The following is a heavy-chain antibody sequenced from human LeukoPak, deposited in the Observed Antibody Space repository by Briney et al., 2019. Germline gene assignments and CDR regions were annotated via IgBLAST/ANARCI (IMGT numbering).Heavy chain of an antibody. Sequence: GGSLRLSCSASGFTFSSYAMYWVRQAPGKGLEYVSGISSNGGSTYYADSVKGRFTISRDNSKNTLYLQMSSLRAEDAAVYYCVKITSSSGGDYWGQGTLVTVSS. D-gene: IGHD6-19*01. V-gene: IGHV3-64D*09. J-gene: IGHJ4*02. CDR3: VKITSSSGGDY. CDR2: ISSNGGST. CDR1: GFTFSSYA.